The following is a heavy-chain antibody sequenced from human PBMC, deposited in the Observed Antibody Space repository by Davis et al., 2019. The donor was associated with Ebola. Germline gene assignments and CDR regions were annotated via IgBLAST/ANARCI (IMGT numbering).Heavy chain of an antibody. CDR2: IYYSGST. D-gene: IGHD5-24*01. J-gene: IGHJ4*02. V-gene: IGHV4-31*03. CDR3: ARAPVVWMATIMGFDY. Sequence: PSETLSLTCTVSGGSISSGGYYWSWIRQHPGKGLEWIGYIYYSGSTYYNPSLKSRVTISVDTSKTQFSLKLSSVTAADTAVYYCARAPVVWMATIMGFDYWGQGTLVTVSS. CDR1: GGSISSGGYY.